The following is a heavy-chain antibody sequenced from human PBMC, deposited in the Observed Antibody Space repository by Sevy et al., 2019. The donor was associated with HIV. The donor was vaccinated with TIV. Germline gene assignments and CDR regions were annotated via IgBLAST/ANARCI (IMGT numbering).Heavy chain of an antibody. V-gene: IGHV3-43*01. CDR2: ISWDGGST. J-gene: IGHJ6*02. CDR3: AKDWGPRRGCGELSHGMDV. Sequence: GGSLRLSCAASGFTFDDYTMHWVRQAPGKGLEWVSLISWDGGSTYYADSVKGRFTISRDNSKNSLYLQMNSLRTEDTALYYCAKDWGPRRGCGELSHGMDVWGQGTTVTVSS. D-gene: IGHD3-10*01. CDR1: GFTFDDYT.